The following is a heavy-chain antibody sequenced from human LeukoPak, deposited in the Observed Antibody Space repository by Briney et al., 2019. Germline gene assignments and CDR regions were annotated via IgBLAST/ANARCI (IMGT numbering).Heavy chain of an antibody. D-gene: IGHD3-10*01. V-gene: IGHV4-34*01. J-gene: IGHJ1*01. CDR2: INHSGST. Sequence: SETLSLTCAVYGGSFSGYYWSWIRQPPGKGLEWIGEINHSGSTNYNPSLKSRVTISVDTSKNQFSLKLSSVTAADTAMYYCATQTGSGLFTLPGGQGTLVTVSS. CDR3: ATQTGSGLFTLP. CDR1: GGSFSGYY.